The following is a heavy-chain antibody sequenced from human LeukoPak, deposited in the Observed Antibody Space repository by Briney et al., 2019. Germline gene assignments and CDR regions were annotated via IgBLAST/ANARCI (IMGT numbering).Heavy chain of an antibody. CDR1: GYTFTSYY. V-gene: IGHV1-2*02. CDR3: ARGPPANRGTYFDY. D-gene: IGHD7-27*01. CDR2: INPNSGGT. J-gene: IGHJ4*02. Sequence: ASVKVSCKASGYTFTSYYMHWVRQAPGQGLEWMGWINPNSGGTNYAQKFQGRVTMTRDTSISTAYMELSRLRSDDTAVYYCARGPPANRGTYFDYWGQGTLVTVSS.